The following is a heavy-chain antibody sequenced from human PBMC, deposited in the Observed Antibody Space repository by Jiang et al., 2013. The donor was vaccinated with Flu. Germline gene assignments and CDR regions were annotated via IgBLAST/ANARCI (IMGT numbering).Heavy chain of an antibody. D-gene: IGHD4-17*01. CDR1: GYTFAGYY. Sequence: SGAEVKKPGASVKVSCKASGYTFAGYYIHWVRQAPGQGLEWMGRITPSNGDTNYAEKFQGRVTMTRDTSISTAYMELSRLRSDDAAVYYCAKDGTTVTTPDYYDYGMDVWGPGTTVTVSS. J-gene: IGHJ6*02. CDR2: ITPSNGDT. CDR3: AKDGTTVTTPDYYDYGMDV. V-gene: IGHV1-2*06.